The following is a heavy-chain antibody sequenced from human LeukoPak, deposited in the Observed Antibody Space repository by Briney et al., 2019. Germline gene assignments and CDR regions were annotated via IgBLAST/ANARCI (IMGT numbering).Heavy chain of an antibody. CDR3: ARTRYYYDSSGYYYYYYYMDV. D-gene: IGHD3-22*01. V-gene: IGHV1-8*01. CDR2: MNPNSGDT. CDR1: GYTFTSYD. J-gene: IGHJ6*03. Sequence: ASVKVSCKASGYTFTSYDINWVRQATGQGLEWMGWMNPNSGDTGYAQKFQGRVTMTRNTSISTAYMELSSLRSEDTAVYYCARTRYYYDSSGYYYYYYYMDVWGKGTTVTVSS.